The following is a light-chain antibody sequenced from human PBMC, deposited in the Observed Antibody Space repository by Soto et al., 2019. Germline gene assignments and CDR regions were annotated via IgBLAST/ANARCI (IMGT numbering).Light chain of an antibody. J-gene: IGKJ1*01. CDR3: QHYNSYSEA. CDR2: KAS. Sequence: DIHITHSPSTLSGSVGDRVTITCRASQTISSWLAWYQQKPGKAPKLLIYKASTLKSGVPSRFSGSGSGTEFTLTISSLQPDDFATYYCQHYNSYSEAFGQGTKVDIK. V-gene: IGKV1-5*03. CDR1: QTISSW.